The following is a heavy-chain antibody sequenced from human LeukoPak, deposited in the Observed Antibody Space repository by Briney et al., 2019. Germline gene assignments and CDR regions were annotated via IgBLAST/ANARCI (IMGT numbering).Heavy chain of an antibody. D-gene: IGHD3-16*01. V-gene: IGHV1-2*02. CDR1: GYRFTYDC. J-gene: IGHJ4*02. CDR2: TNPDSGFT. CDR3: APTAEAYTSWWKV. Sequence: GASVKVSCKASGYRFTYDCMHWVRHAPGQGLEFMGWTNPDSGFTNYAQKFKGRVTMTRDTSISTAYLEVRSLTSDDTAVYYCAPTAEAYTSWWKVWGQGTLVTVS.